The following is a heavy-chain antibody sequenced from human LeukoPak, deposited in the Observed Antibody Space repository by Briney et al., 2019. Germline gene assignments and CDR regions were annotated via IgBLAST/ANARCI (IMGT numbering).Heavy chain of an antibody. J-gene: IGHJ4*02. CDR3: AKFHHPSILLWFGELFHYFDY. CDR1: GFTFSNFA. CDR2: ISGSGGSGGST. V-gene: IGHV3-23*01. Sequence: GGSLRLSCATSGFTFSNFAMSWVRQAPGKGLEWVSGISGSGGSGGSTYYADPVKGRFTISRDNSKNTLYLQMNSLRAEDTAVYYCAKFHHPSILLWFGELFHYFDYWGQGTLVTVSS. D-gene: IGHD3-10*01.